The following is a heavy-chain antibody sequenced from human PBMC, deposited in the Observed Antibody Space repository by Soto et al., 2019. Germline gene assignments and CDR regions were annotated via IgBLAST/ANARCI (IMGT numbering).Heavy chain of an antibody. J-gene: IGHJ5*02. CDR1: GGSFSGYY. CDR2: INHSGST. D-gene: IGHD3-3*01. V-gene: IGHV4-34*01. Sequence: SETLSLTCAVYGGSFSGYYWSWIRQPPGPGLEWIGEINHSGSTNYNPSLKSRVTISVDTSKNQFSQKLSSVTAADTAVYYCARGLYDFWSGYKHWFDPWGQGTLVTVSS. CDR3: ARGLYDFWSGYKHWFDP.